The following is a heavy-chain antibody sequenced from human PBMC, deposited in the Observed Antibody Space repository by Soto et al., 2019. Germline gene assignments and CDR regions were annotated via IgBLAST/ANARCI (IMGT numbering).Heavy chain of an antibody. Sequence: SETLSLTCTVSGGSISSGGYYWSWIRQHPGKGLEWIGYIYYSGSTYYNPSLKSRVTISVDTSKNQFSLKLSSVTAADTAVYYCAREGLDDSSWYILYWGQGTLVTVSS. CDR1: GGSISSGGYY. J-gene: IGHJ4*02. V-gene: IGHV4-31*03. CDR2: IYYSGST. D-gene: IGHD6-13*01. CDR3: AREGLDDSSWYILY.